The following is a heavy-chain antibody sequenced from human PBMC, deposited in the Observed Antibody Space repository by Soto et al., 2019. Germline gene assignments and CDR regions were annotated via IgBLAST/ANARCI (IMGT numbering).Heavy chain of an antibody. CDR1: GYTFTGYY. CDR2: INPNSGGT. D-gene: IGHD2-2*01. J-gene: IGHJ5*02. CDR3: ARDLTTTIVVVPAAEAWFDP. Sequence: GALVKFSCQASGYTFTGYYMHWVRQAPGQGLEWMGWINPNSGGTNYAQKFQGRVTLTRDTSISTAYMELSRLRSDDPAVYYCARDLTTTIVVVPAAEAWFDPWGQGTLVTVSS. V-gene: IGHV1-2*02.